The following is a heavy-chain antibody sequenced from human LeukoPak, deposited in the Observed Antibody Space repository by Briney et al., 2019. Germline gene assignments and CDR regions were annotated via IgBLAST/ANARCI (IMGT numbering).Heavy chain of an antibody. V-gene: IGHV3-21*06. CDR3: ARGMRQIDDAFDL. J-gene: IGHJ3*01. Sequence: GGSLRPSYAASGFTFSSYTMNWVRQAPGKGLEWVSSISSTSTYIHDADSVKGRFTIYRDNAKNSLYLQMNSLRAEDTAMYYCARGMRQIDDAFDLWGQGTMVTVSS. CDR1: GFTFSSYT. D-gene: IGHD6-25*01. CDR2: ISSTSTYI.